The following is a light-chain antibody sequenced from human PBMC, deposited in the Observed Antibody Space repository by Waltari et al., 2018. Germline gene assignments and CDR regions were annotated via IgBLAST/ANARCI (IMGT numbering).Light chain of an antibody. CDR2: EVI. Sequence: SALTPPPTVSGSPGPSITISCTGSSSGIGSYNVFSWYQPHPGKAPKLVIYEVINRPSGVSNRFSGSKSGKTASLTISWLQAEDEADYYCCSYAGSVVFGGGTKLTVL. V-gene: IGLV2-23*02. CDR1: SSGIGSYNV. CDR3: CSYAGSVV. J-gene: IGLJ2*01.